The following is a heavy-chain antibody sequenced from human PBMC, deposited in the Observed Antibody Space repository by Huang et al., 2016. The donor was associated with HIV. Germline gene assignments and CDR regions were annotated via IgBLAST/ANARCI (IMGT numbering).Heavy chain of an antibody. CDR3: ARVPSDHFSDY. CDR2: FSAYRGYT. V-gene: IGHV1-18*01. J-gene: IGHJ4*02. Sequence: QIQLVQSGPEVKKPGASVKVSCKASGYTFSIYGISWVGQAPGQGPEWRGWFSAYRGYTNYSQKFQGRVTMTADTSASTAYMDLRSLTSDDTAVYYCARVPSDHFSDYWGQGTLVTVSS. CDR1: GYTFSIYG.